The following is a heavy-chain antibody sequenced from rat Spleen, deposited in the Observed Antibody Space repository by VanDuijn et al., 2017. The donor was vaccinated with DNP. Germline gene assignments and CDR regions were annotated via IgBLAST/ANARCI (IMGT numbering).Heavy chain of an antibody. CDR3: ARCGLNLRYWYFDF. D-gene: IGHD2-1*01. CDR1: GYTFTSYY. V-gene: IGHV1-43*01. J-gene: IGHJ1*01. CDR2: VNAGSGGA. Sequence: QVQLQQSGAELAKPGSSVKISCKASGYTFTSYYIGWIKQTTGQGLELFGYVNAGSGGANFNDKFKGKATLTVDKSSSTAFMQLSSLTPDDSAVYYCARCGLNLRYWYFDFWGPGTMVTVSS.